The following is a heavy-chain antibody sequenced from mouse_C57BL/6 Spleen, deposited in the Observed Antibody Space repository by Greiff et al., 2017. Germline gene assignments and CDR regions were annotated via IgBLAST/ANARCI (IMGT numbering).Heavy chain of an antibody. J-gene: IGHJ2*01. Sequence: VQLQQSGPELVKPGASVKISCKASGYTFSSYWMNWVKQRPGKGLEWIGRIYPGDGDTNYNGKFKGKATLTADKSSSTAYMQLSSLTSEDSAVSDGARAAQATRDDFDYWGQGTTLTVSS. V-gene: IGHV1-82*01. CDR2: IYPGDGDT. D-gene: IGHD3-2*02. CDR1: GYTFSSYW. CDR3: ARAAQATRDDFDY.